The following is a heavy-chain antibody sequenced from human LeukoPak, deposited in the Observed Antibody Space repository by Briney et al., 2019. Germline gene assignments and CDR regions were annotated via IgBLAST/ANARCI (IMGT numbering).Heavy chain of an antibody. CDR1: GGSISSYY. J-gene: IGHJ4*02. CDR3: ARTSIMGATVFDY. Sequence: SETLSLTCTASGGSISSYYWSWIRQPPGKGLEWIGYIYYSGSTNYNPSLKSRVTISVDTSKNQFSLKLSSVTAADTAVYYCARTSIMGATVFDYWGQGTLVTVSS. CDR2: IYYSGST. D-gene: IGHD1-26*01. V-gene: IGHV4-59*01.